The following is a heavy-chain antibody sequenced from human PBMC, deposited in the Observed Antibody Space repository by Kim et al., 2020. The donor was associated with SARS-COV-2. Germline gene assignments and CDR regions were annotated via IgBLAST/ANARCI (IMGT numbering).Heavy chain of an antibody. D-gene: IGHD6-19*01. CDR3: AKGLEGSGWRVSDY. V-gene: IGHV3-23*01. CDR2: ISGSGGNT. Sequence: GGSLRLSCAASGITFSYYAMSWVRQAPGKGLEWVSTISGSGGNTYYADSVKGRFTISRDNSKNTLYLQMNSLRAEDTAVYYCAKGLEGSGWRVSDYWGQGTLVTVSS. J-gene: IGHJ4*02. CDR1: GITFSYYA.